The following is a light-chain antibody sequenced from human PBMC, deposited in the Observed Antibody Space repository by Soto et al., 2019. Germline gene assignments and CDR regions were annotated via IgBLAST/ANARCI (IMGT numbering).Light chain of an antibody. CDR3: QQYGSSPLT. CDR1: QSVSSSY. Sequence: XRASQSVSSSYLAWYQQKPGQAPRLLIYGASSRATGIPDRFSGSGSGTDFTLTISRLEPEDFAVYYCQQYGSSPLTFGGGTKVDI. CDR2: GAS. V-gene: IGKV3-20*01. J-gene: IGKJ4*01.